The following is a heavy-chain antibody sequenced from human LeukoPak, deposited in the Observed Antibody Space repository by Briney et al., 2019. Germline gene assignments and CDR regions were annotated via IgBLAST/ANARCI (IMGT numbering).Heavy chain of an antibody. CDR2: IRYDGSNK. CDR1: GFIFNTYV. V-gene: IGHV3-30*02. Sequence: GGSLRLSCAASGFIFNTYVMHWVRQAPGKGLEWLAFIRYDGSNKNYADSVKGRFTISRDNTKNSLYLQMNSLRAEDTAVYYCAKGGCTNGVCYNDYWGQGTLVTVSS. CDR3: AKGGCTNGVCYNDY. D-gene: IGHD2-8*01. J-gene: IGHJ4*02.